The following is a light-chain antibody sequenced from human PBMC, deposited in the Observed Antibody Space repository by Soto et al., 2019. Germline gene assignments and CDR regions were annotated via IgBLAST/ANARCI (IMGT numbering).Light chain of an antibody. J-gene: IGKJ1*01. CDR3: LQDYSYPWT. Sequence: AIQMTQSPSSLSASAGDRVTITCRASQDVRNYVGWYQQKPGKAPKFLIYGAFSLESGIPSRFSGSGYGTDFTLTINSLLPEDFATYFCLQDYSYPWTFGQGTKVDIK. CDR1: QDVRNY. V-gene: IGKV1-6*01. CDR2: GAF.